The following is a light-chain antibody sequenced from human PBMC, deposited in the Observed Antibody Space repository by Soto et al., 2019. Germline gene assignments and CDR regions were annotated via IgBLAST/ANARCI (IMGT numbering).Light chain of an antibody. J-gene: IGKJ1*01. CDR3: QQYGGSPRT. CDR1: QSIGGNF. CDR2: GAS. V-gene: IGKV3-20*01. Sequence: EIVLTQSPGTLSLSPGEGATLSCRASQSIGGNFLAWYQQRRGQAPRLLLHGASNRATGIPDRFSGSGSGTDFTLTITRLEPENFPVYYCQQYGGSPRTFGQRTKVEVK.